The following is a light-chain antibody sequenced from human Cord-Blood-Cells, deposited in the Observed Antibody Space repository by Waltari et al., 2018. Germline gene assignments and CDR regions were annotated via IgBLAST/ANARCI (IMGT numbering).Light chain of an antibody. V-gene: IGLV2-11*01. J-gene: IGLJ2*01. Sequence: QSALTQPRSVSGSPGQSVTIPCPGTSSDVGGYNYVSWYQQHPGKAPNRMIYDVSKRPSGVPDRFSGSKSGNTASLTISGLQAEDEADYYCCSYAGSYTLVFGGGTKLTVL. CDR2: DVS. CDR1: SSDVGGYNY. CDR3: CSYAGSYTLV.